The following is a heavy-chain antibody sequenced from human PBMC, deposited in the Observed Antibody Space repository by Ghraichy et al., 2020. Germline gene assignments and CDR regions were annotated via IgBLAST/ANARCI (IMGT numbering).Heavy chain of an antibody. J-gene: IGHJ6*02. Sequence: GGSLRLSCAASGFTFSSYSMNWVRQAPGKGLEWVSSISSSSSYIYYADSVKGRFTISRDNAKNSLYLQMNSLRAEDTAVYYCARDALWFGELLSTPYYYYGMDVWGQGTTVTVSS. CDR1: GFTFSSYS. D-gene: IGHD3-10*01. CDR3: ARDALWFGELLSTPYYYYGMDV. V-gene: IGHV3-21*01. CDR2: ISSSSSYI.